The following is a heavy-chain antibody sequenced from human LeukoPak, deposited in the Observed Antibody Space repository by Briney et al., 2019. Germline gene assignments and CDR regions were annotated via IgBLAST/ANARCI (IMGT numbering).Heavy chain of an antibody. CDR1: GGTFSSYA. Sequence: SVKVSCKASGGTFSSYAISWVRQAPGQGLEWMGGIIPIFGTANYAQKFQGRVTITTDESTSTAYMELGSLRSEDTAVYYCARAESIVVVPDYYYYMDVWGKGTTVTVSS. CDR2: IIPIFGTA. V-gene: IGHV1-69*05. J-gene: IGHJ6*03. D-gene: IGHD2-2*01. CDR3: ARAESIVVVPDYYYYMDV.